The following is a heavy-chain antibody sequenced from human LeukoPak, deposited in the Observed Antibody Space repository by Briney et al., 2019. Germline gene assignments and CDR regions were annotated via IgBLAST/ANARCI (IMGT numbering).Heavy chain of an antibody. V-gene: IGHV1-69*04. Sequence: ASVTVSCKASGGTFSSYAISWVRQAAGQGLEWMGRIIPILGIANYAQKFQGRVTITADKSTSTAYMELSSLRSEDTAVYYCARGGDYSNYLLPRQYYFDYWGQGTLVTVSS. CDR2: IIPILGIA. CDR3: ARGGDYSNYLLPRQYYFDY. J-gene: IGHJ4*02. CDR1: GGTFSSYA. D-gene: IGHD4-11*01.